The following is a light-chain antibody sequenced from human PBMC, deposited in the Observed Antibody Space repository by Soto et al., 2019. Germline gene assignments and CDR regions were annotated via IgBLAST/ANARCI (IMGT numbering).Light chain of an antibody. V-gene: IGLV2-14*01. CDR3: ASYTRGGTYV. Sequence: QSALTQPASVSGSPGQSITISCTGTTIDIGAYNIVSWYQQHPGKAPKFLIYEVNNRPSGVSDRFSGSKSGNTASLTISALQAEDEADYYCASYTRGGTYVYGTGTKLTVL. CDR1: TIDIGAYNI. CDR2: EVN. J-gene: IGLJ1*01.